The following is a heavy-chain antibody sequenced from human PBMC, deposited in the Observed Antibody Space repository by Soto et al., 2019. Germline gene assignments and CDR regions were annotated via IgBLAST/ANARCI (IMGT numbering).Heavy chain of an antibody. J-gene: IGHJ6*02. Sequence: GASVEGSCKASGYTLTRYYMHWVRQAPGQGLEWMGWINPNSGGTNYAQKFQGWVTMTRDTSISTAYMELSRLRSDDTAVYYCARGLLYDFWSGYYPPTYYYYGMDVWGQGTTVTVSS. CDR1: GYTLTRYY. D-gene: IGHD3-3*01. V-gene: IGHV1-2*04. CDR2: INPNSGGT. CDR3: ARGLLYDFWSGYYPPTYYYYGMDV.